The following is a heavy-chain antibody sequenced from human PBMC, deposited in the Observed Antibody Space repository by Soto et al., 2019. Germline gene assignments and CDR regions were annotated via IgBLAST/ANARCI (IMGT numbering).Heavy chain of an antibody. CDR3: ARHWITMVRGVCHFDY. Sequence: PSETLSLTCAVSGGSISSGGYSCNWIRQPPGKGLEWIGYIYHSGSTYYNPSLKSRVTMSVDPSKNQFSLKLISVTAADTAVYYCARHWITMVRGVCHFDYWGQGTLVTVSS. CDR2: IYHSGST. D-gene: IGHD3-10*01. V-gene: IGHV4-30-2*03. J-gene: IGHJ4*02. CDR1: GGSISSGGYS.